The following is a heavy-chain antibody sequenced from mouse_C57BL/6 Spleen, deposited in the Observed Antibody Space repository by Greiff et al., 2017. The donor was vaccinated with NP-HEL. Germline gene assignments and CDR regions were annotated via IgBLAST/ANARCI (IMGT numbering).Heavy chain of an antibody. CDR3: ARAYYYGSNYWYFDV. Sequence: VQLKESGAELARPGASVKMSCKASGYTFTSYTMHWVKQRPGQGLEWIGYINPSSGYTKYNQKFKDKATLTADKSSSTAYMQLSSLTSEDSAVYYCARAYYYGSNYWYFDVWGTGTTVTVSS. V-gene: IGHV1-4*01. D-gene: IGHD1-1*01. CDR1: GYTFTSYT. CDR2: INPSSGYT. J-gene: IGHJ1*03.